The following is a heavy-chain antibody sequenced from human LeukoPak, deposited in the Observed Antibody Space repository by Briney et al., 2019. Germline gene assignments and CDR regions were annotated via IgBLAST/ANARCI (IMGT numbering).Heavy chain of an antibody. CDR2: INPNSGGT. CDR3: ARDPRIAVAGKYFDY. Sequence: GASVKVSCKSSGYTFTGYYMHWVRQAPGQRLEWMGRINPNSGGTNYAQKFQGRVTMTRDTSIGTAYMELSRLKSDDTAVYYCARDPRIAVAGKYFDYWGQGTLVTVSS. D-gene: IGHD6-19*01. CDR1: GYTFTGYY. V-gene: IGHV1-2*06. J-gene: IGHJ4*02.